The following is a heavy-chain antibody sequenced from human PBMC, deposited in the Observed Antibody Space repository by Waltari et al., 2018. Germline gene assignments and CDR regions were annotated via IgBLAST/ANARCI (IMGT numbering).Heavy chain of an antibody. J-gene: IGHJ4*02. CDR1: GYTFTDYY. Sequence: EVQLVQSGAEVKKPGATVKISCKASGYTFTDYYMHWVQQAPGKGLEWMGRVDPEDGETIYAEKFQGRVTINADTYTDTAYMELSSLRSEDTAGYYCETGWTEGGAAAPKFDYWGQGTLVTGSS. V-gene: IGHV1-69-2*01. CDR2: VDPEDGET. CDR3: ETGWTEGGAAAPKFDY. D-gene: IGHD3-16*01.